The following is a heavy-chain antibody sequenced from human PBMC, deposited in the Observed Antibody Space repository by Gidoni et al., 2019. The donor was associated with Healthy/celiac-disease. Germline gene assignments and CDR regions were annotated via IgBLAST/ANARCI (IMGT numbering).Heavy chain of an antibody. D-gene: IGHD3-10*01. CDR1: GGSISSYY. CDR3: AGVRAPYNWFDP. CDR2: IYYSGST. V-gene: IGHV4-59*08. J-gene: IGHJ5*02. Sequence: QVQLQESGPGLVKPSETLSLTCTVSGGSISSYYWSWIRQPPGKGLEWIGYIYYSGSTNYNPSLKSRVTISVDTSKNQFSLKLSSVTAADTAVYYCAGVRAPYNWFDPWGQGTLVTVSS.